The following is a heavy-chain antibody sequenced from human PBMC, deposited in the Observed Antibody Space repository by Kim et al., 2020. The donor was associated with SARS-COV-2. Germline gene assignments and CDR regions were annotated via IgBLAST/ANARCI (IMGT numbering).Heavy chain of an antibody. D-gene: IGHD6-19*01. CDR3: AKDTGLVNIWFDP. J-gene: IGHJ5*02. Sequence: YAASVKGRFTISRDNSKNTRYLQMNSRRAEDTAVYYCAKDTGLVNIWFDPWGQGTLVTVSS. V-gene: IGHV3-23*01.